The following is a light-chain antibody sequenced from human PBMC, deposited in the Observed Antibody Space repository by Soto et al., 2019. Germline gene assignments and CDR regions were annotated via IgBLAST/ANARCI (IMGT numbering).Light chain of an antibody. V-gene: IGLV2-23*02. CDR3: CSYADSTTV. CDR1: SSDVGSYNL. Sequence: QSALTQPASVSGSPGQSITISCTGTSSDVGSYNLFSWYQQHPGKAPKLIIYEVTKRPSGVSNRFSGSKSGNAASLTISGLQAEDEADYYCCSYADSTTVFGGGTKVTVL. J-gene: IGLJ3*02. CDR2: EVT.